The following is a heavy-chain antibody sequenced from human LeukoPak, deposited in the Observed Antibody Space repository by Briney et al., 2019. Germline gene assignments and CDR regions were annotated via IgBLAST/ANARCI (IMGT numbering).Heavy chain of an antibody. CDR3: AKDSEDGHNWAPFDY. CDR2: TRYDESAK. V-gene: IGHV3-30*02. D-gene: IGHD5-24*01. Sequence: GGSLRLSRAASGFTFSNYGMHWVRQAPGKGLDWVAFTRYDESAKYYADSVKGRFTISRDNSKNTLYLQMNSLRAEDTAVYYCAKDSEDGHNWAPFDYWGQGTLVTVSS. CDR1: GFTFSNYG. J-gene: IGHJ4*02.